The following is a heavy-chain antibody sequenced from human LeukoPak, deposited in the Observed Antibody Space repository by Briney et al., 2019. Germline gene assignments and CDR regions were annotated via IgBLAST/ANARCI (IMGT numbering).Heavy chain of an antibody. Sequence: GGSLRLSCAASVFSFSNSWISWVRPAPAKGLEWVANIKPDGSDKYYVDSMQSRFTPSRDNAKNSLYLQRNSLRAEDTAVYYCATGALGLWGQGTMVTVSS. CDR1: VFSFSNSW. V-gene: IGHV3-7*01. CDR3: ATGALGL. D-gene: IGHD7-27*01. J-gene: IGHJ3*01. CDR2: IKPDGSDK.